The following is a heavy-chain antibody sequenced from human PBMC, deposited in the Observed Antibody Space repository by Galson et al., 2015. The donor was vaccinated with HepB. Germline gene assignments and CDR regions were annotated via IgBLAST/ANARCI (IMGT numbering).Heavy chain of an antibody. CDR2: IDWDDDK. D-gene: IGHD3-22*01. CDR1: GFSLSTSGMC. V-gene: IGHV2-70*11. J-gene: IGHJ3*02. CDR3: ARAFNYYDSSGYYGLGSFDI. Sequence: PALVKPTQTVTLPCTFSGFSLSTSGMCVSWIRQPPGKALEWLARIDWDDDKYYSTSLKTRLTISKDTSKNQVVLTMTNMDPVDTATYYCARAFNYYDSSGYYGLGSFDIWGQGTMVTVSS.